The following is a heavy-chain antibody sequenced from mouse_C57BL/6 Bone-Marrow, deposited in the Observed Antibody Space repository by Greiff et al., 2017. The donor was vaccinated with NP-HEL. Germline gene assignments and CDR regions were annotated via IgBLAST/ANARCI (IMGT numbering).Heavy chain of an antibody. CDR1: GFSLTSYG. CDR3: AGRFWFAY. V-gene: IGHV2-2*01. CDR2: IWSGGST. J-gene: IGHJ3*01. Sequence: QVHVKQSGPGLVQPSQSLSITCTVSGFSLTSYGVHWVRQSPGKGLEWLGVIWSGGSTDYNAAFISRLSISKDNSKSQVFFKMNSLQADDTAIYYCAGRFWFAYWGQGTLVTVSA.